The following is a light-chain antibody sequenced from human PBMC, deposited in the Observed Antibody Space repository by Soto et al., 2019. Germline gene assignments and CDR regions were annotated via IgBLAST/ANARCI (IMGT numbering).Light chain of an antibody. J-gene: IGLJ1*01. CDR3: SSYTDSSNYV. V-gene: IGLV1-44*01. CDR1: SSNIGSNT. CDR2: TND. Sequence: QSVLTQPPSASGTPGQRVTISCSGSSSNIGSNTVNWYQQLPGTAPKLLIYTNDQRPSGVPDRFSGSRSGTSASLAISGLQFEDEADYYCSSYTDSSNYVFGTGTKLTVL.